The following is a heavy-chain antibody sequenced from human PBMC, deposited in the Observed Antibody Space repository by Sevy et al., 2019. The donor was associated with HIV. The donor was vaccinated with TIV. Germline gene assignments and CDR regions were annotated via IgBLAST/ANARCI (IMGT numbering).Heavy chain of an antibody. D-gene: IGHD2-15*01. Sequence: ASVKVSCKVSGYTLTKLSIHWVRQAPGKGLEWLGDFDPQDDEIIYAQRFKGRLTMTEDTSTETAYMELSSLTSEDTAVYYCATVGLRYYSGSSSYQGDWFDPWGQGTLVTVSS. CDR1: GYTLTKLS. V-gene: IGHV1-24*01. CDR2: FDPQDDEI. J-gene: IGHJ5*02. CDR3: ATVGLRYYSGSSSYQGDWFDP.